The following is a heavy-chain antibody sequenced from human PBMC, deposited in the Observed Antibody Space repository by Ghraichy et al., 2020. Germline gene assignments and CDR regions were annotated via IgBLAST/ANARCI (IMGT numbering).Heavy chain of an antibody. J-gene: IGHJ3*02. D-gene: IGHD5-24*01. CDR1: GYTFTSYA. V-gene: IGHV7-4-1*02. CDR3: ATPRDGYNLDAFDI. CDR2: INTNTGNP. Sequence: ASVKVSCKASGYTFTSYAMNWVRQAPGQGLEWMGWINTNTGNPTYAQGFTGRFVFSLDTSVSTAYLQISSLKAEDTAVYYCATPRDGYNLDAFDIWGQGTMVTVSS.